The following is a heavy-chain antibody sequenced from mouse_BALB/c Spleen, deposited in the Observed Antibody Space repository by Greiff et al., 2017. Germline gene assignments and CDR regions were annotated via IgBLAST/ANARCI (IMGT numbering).Heavy chain of an antibody. D-gene: IGHD1-2*01. Sequence: EVQLQQSGGGLVKPGGSLKLSCAASGFAFSSYDMSWVRQTPEKRLEWVAYISSGGGSTYYPDTVKGRFTISRDNAKNTLYLQMSSLKSEDTAMYYCARCHYYGYGYAMDYWGQGTSVTVSS. CDR1: GFAFSSYD. CDR3: ARCHYYGYGYAMDY. J-gene: IGHJ4*01. V-gene: IGHV5-12-1*01. CDR2: ISSGGGST.